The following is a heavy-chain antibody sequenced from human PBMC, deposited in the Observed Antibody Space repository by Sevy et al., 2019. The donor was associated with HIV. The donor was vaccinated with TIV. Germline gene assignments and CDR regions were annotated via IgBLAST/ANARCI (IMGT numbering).Heavy chain of an antibody. Sequence: PRASVKVSCKASGYTFNSHDINWVRQATGQGLEWMGWMNPDSGNTGYARKFQGRLTMTRQISTNTAYMELSGLASEDTAVYFCAREGGGGYSGYERPSAYYYYGMDVWGPGTTVTVSS. D-gene: IGHD5-12*01. CDR2: MNPDSGNT. V-gene: IGHV1-8*01. CDR3: AREGGGGYSGYERPSAYYYYGMDV. CDR1: GYTFNSHD. J-gene: IGHJ6*02.